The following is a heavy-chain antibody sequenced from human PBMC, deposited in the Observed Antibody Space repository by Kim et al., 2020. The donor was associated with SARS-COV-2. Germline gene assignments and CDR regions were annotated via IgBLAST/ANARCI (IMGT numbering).Heavy chain of an antibody. D-gene: IGHD3-22*01. CDR1: GFTFSSYW. Sequence: GGSLRLSCAASGFTFSSYWMDWVRQAPGKGLVWVSRINRDGSITGYADSVKGRFTISRDNAKNTLYLQMNSLRAEDTAVYYCARDSDSSGNSFDYWGQGTLVTVSS. J-gene: IGHJ4*02. CDR2: INRDGSIT. CDR3: ARDSDSSGNSFDY. V-gene: IGHV3-74*01.